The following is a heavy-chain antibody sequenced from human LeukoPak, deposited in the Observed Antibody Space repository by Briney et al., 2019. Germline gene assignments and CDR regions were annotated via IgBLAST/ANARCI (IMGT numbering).Heavy chain of an antibody. Sequence: IGEINHSGSTNYTPSLKSRVTISVDTSKNQFSLKLSSVTAADTAVYYCARCSYSSGWDFDYWGQGTLVTVSS. D-gene: IGHD6-19*01. CDR2: INHSGST. V-gene: IGHV4-34*01. CDR3: ARCSYSSGWDFDY. J-gene: IGHJ4*02.